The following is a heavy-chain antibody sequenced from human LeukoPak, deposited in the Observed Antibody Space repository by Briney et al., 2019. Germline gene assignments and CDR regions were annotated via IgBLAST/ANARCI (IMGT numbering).Heavy chain of an antibody. CDR1: GYSFTGHY. J-gene: IGHJ3*01. CDR3: ARIRDGYNDAYDL. Sequence: VASVKVSCKASGYSFTGHYMHWVRQAPGQGLEWMGWINPKSGDTNYAQKFQGRVTMTRDTSISTAYMDMSSLRSDDTAVYYCARIRDGYNDAYDLWGQGTVVTVPS. D-gene: IGHD5-24*01. V-gene: IGHV1-2*02. CDR2: INPKSGDT.